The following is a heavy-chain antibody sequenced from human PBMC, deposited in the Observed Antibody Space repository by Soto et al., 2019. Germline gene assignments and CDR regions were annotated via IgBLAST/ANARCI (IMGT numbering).Heavy chain of an antibody. D-gene: IGHD1-1*01. CDR1: GFTFSAFE. CDR3: ARESGGTGLDV. Sequence: LRLSCAASGFTFSAFEMNWVRQAPGKGLEWLSYIYNSGSTMTYADSVKGRFAISRDNAKNSLYLEMYSLRAEDTAVYYCARESGGTGLDVWGQGTTVTVSS. V-gene: IGHV3-48*03. CDR2: IYNSGSTM. J-gene: IGHJ6*02.